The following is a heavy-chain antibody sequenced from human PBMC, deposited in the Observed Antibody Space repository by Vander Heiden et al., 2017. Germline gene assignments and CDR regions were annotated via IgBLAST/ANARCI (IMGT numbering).Heavy chain of an antibody. J-gene: IGHJ4*02. CDR1: GDSVPCNSAA. Sequence: QVQLQQSGPGLVKPSQTLPLPCAISGDSVPCNSAAWNWIRQSPARGLEWLGRTYYRSKWYNDYAVSVKSRITINPDTSKNQFSLQLNSVTPEDTAVYYCARDESFRGGNSDYFDYWGQGTLVTVSS. CDR3: ARDESFRGGNSDYFDY. V-gene: IGHV6-1*01. CDR2: TYYRSKWYN. D-gene: IGHD2-21*02.